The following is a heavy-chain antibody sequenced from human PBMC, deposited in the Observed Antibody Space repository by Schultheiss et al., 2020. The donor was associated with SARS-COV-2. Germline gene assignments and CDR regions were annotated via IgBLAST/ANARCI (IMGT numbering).Heavy chain of an antibody. Sequence: SETLSLTCTVSGGSISSSSYYWGWIRQHPGKGLEWIGYIYYSGSTYYNPSLKSRVTISVDTSKNQFSLKLISVTAADTAVYYCARLPNWGSSAVLRYFDLWGRGTLVTVSS. CDR3: ARLPNWGSSAVLRYFDL. CDR1: GGSISSSSYY. V-gene: IGHV4-31*03. J-gene: IGHJ2*01. D-gene: IGHD7-27*01. CDR2: IYYSGST.